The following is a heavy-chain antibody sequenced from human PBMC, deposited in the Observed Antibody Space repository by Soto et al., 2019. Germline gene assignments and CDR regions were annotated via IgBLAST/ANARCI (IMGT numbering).Heavy chain of an antibody. V-gene: IGHV4-39*01. Sequence: SDSPALRCTASGGSISISMYYGGWIRQPPWKGLEWIGSIYYNGSTPYKPSLKRRVTISVDTSKNQFSLKLSSVTAADTAVYYCVRASGGARQDYDHRMGVPGQGTSVT. CDR1: GGSISISMYY. J-gene: IGHJ6*02. CDR3: VRASGGARQDYDHRMGV. CDR2: IYYNGST. D-gene: IGHD6-25*01.